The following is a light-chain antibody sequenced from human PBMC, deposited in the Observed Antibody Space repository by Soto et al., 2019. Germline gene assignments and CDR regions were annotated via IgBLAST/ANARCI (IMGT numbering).Light chain of an antibody. V-gene: IGKV3-15*01. Sequence: EIVMTQSPATLSVSPGERATLSCRASQSVSSNLAWYQQKPGQAPRLLISNASTRATGIPGRFSGSGSGTEFTLPISSLQSEDFAVYYCQQYDNWPTFGQGTKVEIK. J-gene: IGKJ1*01. CDR3: QQYDNWPT. CDR2: NAS. CDR1: QSVSSN.